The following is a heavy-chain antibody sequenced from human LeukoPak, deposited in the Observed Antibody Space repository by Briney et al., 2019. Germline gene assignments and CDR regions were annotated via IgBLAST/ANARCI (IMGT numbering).Heavy chain of an antibody. CDR1: GGTFSSFA. V-gene: IGHV1-69*13. Sequence: PMASVKVSCTASGGTFSSFAVSWVRQAPGQGLEWMGGIVPMFGATNYAQKFQGRVAITADESTTTAYMELSSLRSEDTAVYYCARGGNNGPYWGQGTLVTVS. J-gene: IGHJ4*02. CDR3: ARGGNNGPY. D-gene: IGHD2-8*01. CDR2: IVPMFGAT.